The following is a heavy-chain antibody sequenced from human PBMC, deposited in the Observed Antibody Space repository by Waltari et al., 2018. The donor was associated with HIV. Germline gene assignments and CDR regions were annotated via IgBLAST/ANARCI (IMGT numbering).Heavy chain of an antibody. J-gene: IGHJ4*02. D-gene: IGHD4-17*01. CDR2: ISSSSTFI. V-gene: IGHV3-21*01. CDR3: ARDRQGTVTKDFNY. CDR1: GFTFSSSS. Sequence: EVQLVESGGGLVKPGGSLRLSCAASGFTFSSSSMNWVRQAPGKVLEWVSSISSSSTFIYYADSVKGRFTISRDNAKNSLYLQMNSLRAEDTAVYYCARDRQGTVTKDFNYWGQGTLVTVSS.